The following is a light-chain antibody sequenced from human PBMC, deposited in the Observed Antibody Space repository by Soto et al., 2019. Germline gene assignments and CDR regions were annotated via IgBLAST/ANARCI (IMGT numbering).Light chain of an antibody. CDR2: EVS. Sequence: QSALTQPASVSGSPGQSITISCTGTSSDVGGYNYVSWYQQHPGKAPKLMIYEVSNRPSRVSNRFSGSKSGNTASLTISGLQADDEADYYCSSYTRSSTSYVFGTGTKVTVL. V-gene: IGLV2-14*01. J-gene: IGLJ1*01. CDR3: SSYTRSSTSYV. CDR1: SSDVGGYNY.